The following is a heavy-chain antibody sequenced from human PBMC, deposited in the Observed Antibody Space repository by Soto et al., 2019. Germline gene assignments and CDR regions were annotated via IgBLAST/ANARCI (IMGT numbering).Heavy chain of an antibody. CDR1: GYTFTSYY. V-gene: IGHV1-46*03. CDR3: ARGSADVVVVPAAIGVGLDY. CDR2: INPSGGST. D-gene: IGHD2-2*02. J-gene: IGHJ4*02. Sequence: QVQLVQSGAEVKKPGASVKVSCKASGYTFTSYYMHWVRQAPGQGLEWMGIINPSGGSTSYAQKFLGRVTMTRDTSTSTVYMGLSSLRSEDTAVYYCARGSADVVVVPAAIGVGLDYWGQGTLVTVSS.